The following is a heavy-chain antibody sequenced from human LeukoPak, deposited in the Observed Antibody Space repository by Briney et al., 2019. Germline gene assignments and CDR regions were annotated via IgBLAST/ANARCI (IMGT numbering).Heavy chain of an antibody. CDR2: INSDGSST. Sequence: GGSLRLSCAASGFTFSSYWMHWVRQAPGKGLVWVSRINSDGSSTSYEDSVKGRFTISRDNAKNTLYLQMNSLRAEDTAVYYCARDIRWFGTFDYWGQGTLATVSS. V-gene: IGHV3-74*01. CDR1: GFTFSSYW. CDR3: ARDIRWFGTFDY. J-gene: IGHJ4*02. D-gene: IGHD3-10*01.